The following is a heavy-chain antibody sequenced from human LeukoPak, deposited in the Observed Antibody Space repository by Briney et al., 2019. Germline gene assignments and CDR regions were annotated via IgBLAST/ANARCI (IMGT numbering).Heavy chain of an antibody. CDR1: GYTFTGYY. V-gene: IGHV1-2*02. J-gene: IGHJ6*02. CDR2: INPNSGGT. Sequence: ASVKVSCKASGYTFTGYYMHWVRQAPGQGLEWMGWINPNSGGTNYAQKFQGRVTMTRDTSISTAYMELSRLRSDDTAVYYCARTTYYYYGIDVWGQGTTVTVSS. CDR3: ARTTYYYYGIDV. D-gene: IGHD1-1*01.